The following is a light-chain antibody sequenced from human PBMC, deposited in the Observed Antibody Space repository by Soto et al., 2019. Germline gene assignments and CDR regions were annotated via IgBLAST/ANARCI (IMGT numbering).Light chain of an antibody. J-gene: IGKJ5*01. Sequence: TQSPGTLSLSPGERATLSCRASQSISTNLAWYQQRPGQAPRLLIFDASSRATGVPARFSGSGSGTEFTLTISSLQSEDFAVYYCQQYDNWPPTFGQGTRLEIK. CDR3: QQYDNWPPT. CDR1: QSISTN. CDR2: DAS. V-gene: IGKV3D-15*01.